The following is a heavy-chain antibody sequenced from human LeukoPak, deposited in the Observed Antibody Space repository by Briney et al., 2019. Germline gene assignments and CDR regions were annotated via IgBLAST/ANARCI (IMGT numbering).Heavy chain of an antibody. CDR1: GFTFSSYS. V-gene: IGHV3-21*01. Sequence: GGSLRLSCAASGFTFSSYSMNWVRQAPGKGLEWVSSTSSSSSYIYYADSVKGRFTISRDNAKNSLYLQMNSLRAEDTAVYYCARVSDYGFNWFDPWGQGTLVTVSS. CDR3: ARVSDYGFNWFDP. CDR2: TSSSSSYI. J-gene: IGHJ5*02. D-gene: IGHD3-16*01.